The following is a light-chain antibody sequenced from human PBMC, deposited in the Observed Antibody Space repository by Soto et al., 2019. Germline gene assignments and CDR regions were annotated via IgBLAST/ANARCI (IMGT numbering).Light chain of an antibody. CDR2: SDN. V-gene: IGLV1-47*02. CDR1: SSNIAKNN. CDR3: AAWDDRLSGYG. Sequence: QSVLTQPPSTSGTPGQRVTISCSGDSSNIAKNNVYWYQQVPGMAPKLLIYSDNQRPSGVPDRFSGSKSGTSASLAISGLRSEDEADYYCAAWDDRLSGYGFGGGTKLTVL. J-gene: IGLJ1*01.